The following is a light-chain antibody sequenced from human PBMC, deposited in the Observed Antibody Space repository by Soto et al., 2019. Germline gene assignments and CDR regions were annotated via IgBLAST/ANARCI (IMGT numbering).Light chain of an antibody. CDR2: AAS. J-gene: IGKJ1*01. CDR1: QAIRTA. V-gene: IGKV1-6*01. CDR3: LLDFRYFWA. Sequence: AIQLTQSPSSLYASVGDRVTITCRASQAIRTALGWYQQKPRKVPKLLIYAASILHSGVPARFSGSGSGTDFTLTISSLQPEDFATYYCLLDFRYFWAFGQGTRWIS.